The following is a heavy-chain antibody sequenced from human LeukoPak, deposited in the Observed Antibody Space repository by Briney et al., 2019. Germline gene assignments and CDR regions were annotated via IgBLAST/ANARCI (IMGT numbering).Heavy chain of an antibody. CDR3: AKGEEAFDI. Sequence: PGGSLRLSCEGSGFTFRKYAMNWVRQAPGKGLELVSAICVSTDNTYYADSVKGRFIISRDNSRNTLHVQMSGLRVEDTAIYYCAKGEEAFDIWGQGTMVTVSS. J-gene: IGHJ3*02. V-gene: IGHV3-23*01. CDR2: ICVSTDNT. CDR1: GFTFRKYA.